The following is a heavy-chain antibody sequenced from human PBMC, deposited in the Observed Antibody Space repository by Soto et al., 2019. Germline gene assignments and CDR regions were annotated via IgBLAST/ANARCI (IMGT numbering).Heavy chain of an antibody. J-gene: IGHJ4*02. D-gene: IGHD1-26*01. CDR1: GGSISSRY. CDR2: IYHGERT. Sequence: SETLSLTCTVSGGSISSRYWSWVRQPPGKGLEWIGYIYHGERTNYSPSLKSRVSMSVDTSKNQLSLQLGSVTAADTAVYYCARGKISGLFDYWGQGTLVIGSS. CDR3: ARGKISGLFDY. V-gene: IGHV4-59*01.